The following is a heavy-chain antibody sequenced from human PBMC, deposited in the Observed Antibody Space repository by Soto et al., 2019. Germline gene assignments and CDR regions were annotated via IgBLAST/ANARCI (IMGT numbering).Heavy chain of an antibody. Sequence: ASVKVSCKASGYTFTSYGISWVRQAPGQGLEWMGWINPNSGGTNYAQKFRGRVTMTRDTSISTAYMELSRLRSDDTAVYYCARCRRRDGMDVWGQGTTVTVSS. V-gene: IGHV1-2*02. CDR1: GYTFTSYG. CDR2: INPNSGGT. J-gene: IGHJ6*02. CDR3: ARCRRRDGMDV.